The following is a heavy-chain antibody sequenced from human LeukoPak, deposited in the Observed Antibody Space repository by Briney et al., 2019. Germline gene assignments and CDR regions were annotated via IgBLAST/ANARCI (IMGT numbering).Heavy chain of an antibody. CDR2: IYYTGST. Sequence: SQTLSLTCTVSGVSVTSDHYYWVWVRQHPGQGLEWIGYIYYTGSTSYNPSLKSRLTISADKSKNEFSLKLSSVTAADTALCYCMRPLNTVHDSFDVWGQGTMVTVSS. V-gene: IGHV4-31*03. D-gene: IGHD4-11*01. CDR3: MRPLNTVHDSFDV. CDR1: GVSVTSDHYY. J-gene: IGHJ3*01.